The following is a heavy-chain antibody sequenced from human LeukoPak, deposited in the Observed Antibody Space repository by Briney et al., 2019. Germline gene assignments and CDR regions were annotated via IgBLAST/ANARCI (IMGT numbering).Heavy chain of an antibody. Sequence: GGSLRLSCAASGFTFSSYSMNWVRQAPGKGLEWDSSISSSSSYIYYADSVKGRFTISRDNAKNSLYLQMNSLRAEDTAVYYCARDGRGYSYGVDGYWGQGTLVTVSS. CDR2: ISSSSSYI. D-gene: IGHD5-18*01. J-gene: IGHJ4*02. CDR1: GFTFSSYS. V-gene: IGHV3-21*01. CDR3: ARDGRGYSYGVDGY.